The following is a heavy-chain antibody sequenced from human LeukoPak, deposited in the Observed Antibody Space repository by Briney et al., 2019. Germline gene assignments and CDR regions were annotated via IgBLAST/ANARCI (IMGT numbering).Heavy chain of an antibody. CDR1: GFTFSSYS. Sequence: GGYLRLSCAASGFTFSSYSMNWVRQAPGKGLEWVSSISSSSSYIYYADSVKGRFTISRDNAKNSLYLQMNSLRAEDTAVYYCARGLYSSSWYPIQPDYYFDYWGQGTLVTVSS. V-gene: IGHV3-21*01. CDR3: ARGLYSSSWYPIQPDYYFDY. CDR2: ISSSSSYI. J-gene: IGHJ4*02. D-gene: IGHD6-13*01.